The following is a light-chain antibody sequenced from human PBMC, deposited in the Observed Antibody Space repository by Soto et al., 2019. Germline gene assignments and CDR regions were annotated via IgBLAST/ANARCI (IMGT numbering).Light chain of an antibody. V-gene: IGKV1-9*01. CDR1: QGISSY. Sequence: IQLTQSPSSLSASVGDRVTITCRASQGISSYLAWYQQKPGKAPKLLIYAASTLQSGVPSRFSGSGSGTDVTITISSLQPEDGETYYGQQLNSYPRTFGQGTRLEIK. CDR3: QQLNSYPRT. CDR2: AAS. J-gene: IGKJ5*01.